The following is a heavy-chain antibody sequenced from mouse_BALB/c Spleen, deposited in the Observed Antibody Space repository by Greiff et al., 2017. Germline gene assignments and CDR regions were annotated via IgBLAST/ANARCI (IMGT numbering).Heavy chain of an antibody. CDR2: IYPGDGDT. Sequence: VKLQESGAELVRPGSSVKISCKASGYAFSSYWMNWVKQRPGQGLEWIGQIYPGDGDTNYNGKFKGKATLTADKSSSPAYMQLSSLTSEDSAVYFCASPYDYDEAWFAYWGQGTLVTVSA. V-gene: IGHV1-80*01. D-gene: IGHD2-4*01. CDR3: ASPYDYDEAWFAY. CDR1: GYAFSSYW. J-gene: IGHJ3*01.